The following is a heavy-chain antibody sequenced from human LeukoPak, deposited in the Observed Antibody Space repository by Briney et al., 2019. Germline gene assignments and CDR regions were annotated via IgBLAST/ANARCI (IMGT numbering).Heavy chain of an antibody. J-gene: IGHJ4*02. V-gene: IGHV4-39*01. Sequence: PSETLSLTCTVSGGSISSSSYYWGWIRQPPGKGLEWIGSIYYSGSTYYNPSLKSRVTISVDTSKNQFSLKLSSVTAADTAVYYCAGHPLESYQPHYFDYWGQGTLVTVSS. D-gene: IGHD2-2*01. CDR3: AGHPLESYQPHYFDY. CDR2: IYYSGST. CDR1: GGSISSSSYY.